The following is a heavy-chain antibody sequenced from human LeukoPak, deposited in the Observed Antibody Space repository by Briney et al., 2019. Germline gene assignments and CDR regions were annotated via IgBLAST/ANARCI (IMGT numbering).Heavy chain of an antibody. CDR1: GSRFTSYW. D-gene: IGHD3-22*01. Sequence: GASLKISCKGSGSRFTSYWIGWVRQMPGKGLEWMGIIYPGDSDTRYSPSFQGQVTISADKSISTAYLQWSSLKASDTAMYYCARRRYYYDSSGSSYFNWFDPWGQGTLVTVSS. J-gene: IGHJ5*02. CDR3: ARRRYYYDSSGSSYFNWFDP. V-gene: IGHV5-51*01. CDR2: IYPGDSDT.